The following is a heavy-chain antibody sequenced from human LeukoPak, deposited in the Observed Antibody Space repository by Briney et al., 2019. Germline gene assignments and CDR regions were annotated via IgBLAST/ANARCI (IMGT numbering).Heavy chain of an antibody. CDR3: ARESGWGLPHAFDF. CDR1: GFTFSSYP. CDR2: ISYDGTKI. V-gene: IGHV3-30-3*01. Sequence: GGSLRLSCAASGFTFSSYPLHWVRQAPGKGLEWVTLISYDGTKIYYADSVKGRFTISRDNSKNTLYLQMNSLRDEDTAMYYCARESGWGLPHAFDFWGQGTMTTVSS. J-gene: IGHJ3*01. D-gene: IGHD3-3*01.